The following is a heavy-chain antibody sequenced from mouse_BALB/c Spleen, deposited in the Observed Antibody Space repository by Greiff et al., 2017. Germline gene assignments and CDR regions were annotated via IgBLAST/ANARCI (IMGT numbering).Heavy chain of an antibody. CDR2: SRNKANDYTT. D-gene: IGHD4-1*01. Sequence: VQLKESGGGLVQPGGSLRLSCATSGFTFSDFYMEWVRQPPGKRLEWIAASRNKANDYTTEYSASVKGRFIVSSDTSQSILYLQMNALIAEDTAIYYCARDAGTGYFDVWGAGTTVTVSS. CDR3: ARDAGTGYFDV. V-gene: IGHV7-1*02. CDR1: GFTFSDFY. J-gene: IGHJ1*01.